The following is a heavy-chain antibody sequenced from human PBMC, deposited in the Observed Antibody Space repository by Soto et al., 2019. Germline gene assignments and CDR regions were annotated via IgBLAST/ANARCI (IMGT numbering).Heavy chain of an antibody. CDR3: ETDHGPVGYVP. V-gene: IGHV3-23*01. D-gene: IGHD3-16*01. Sequence: PGGSLGLSCAASGFTFSSYAMSWFRQAPGKGLEWVSAISGSGGSTYYADSVKGRFTISRDNSKNTLYLQMNSLRAEDTAVEYCETDHGPVGYVPWGQAPMLIVSP. CDR1: GFTFSSYA. J-gene: IGHJ5*02. CDR2: ISGSGGST.